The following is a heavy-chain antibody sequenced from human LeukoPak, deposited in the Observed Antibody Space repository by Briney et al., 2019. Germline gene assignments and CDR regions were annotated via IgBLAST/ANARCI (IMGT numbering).Heavy chain of an antibody. CDR2: INHGGST. CDR3: AVAGTPDNWFDP. V-gene: IGHV4-34*01. J-gene: IGHJ5*02. D-gene: IGHD6-19*01. Sequence: SETLSLTCAVYGGSFSGYYWSWIRQPPGKGLEWIGEINHGGSTNYNPSLKSRVTISVDTSKNQFSLKLSSVTAADTAVYYCAVAGTPDNWFDPWGQGTLVTVSS. CDR1: GGSFSGYY.